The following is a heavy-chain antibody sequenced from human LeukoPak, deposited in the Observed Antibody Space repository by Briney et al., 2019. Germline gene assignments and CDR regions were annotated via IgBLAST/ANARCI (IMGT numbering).Heavy chain of an antibody. CDR2: ISGSGGST. V-gene: IGHV3-23*01. Sequence: PGGSLRLSCAASGFTFSSYAMSWVRQAPGKGLEWVSAISGSGGSTYYADSVKGRFTISRDNSKNTLYLQMNSLRAEDTAVYYCAKIRVLRFLEWLSDWGQGTLVTVPS. J-gene: IGHJ4*02. CDR1: GFTFSSYA. CDR3: AKIRVLRFLEWLSD. D-gene: IGHD3-3*01.